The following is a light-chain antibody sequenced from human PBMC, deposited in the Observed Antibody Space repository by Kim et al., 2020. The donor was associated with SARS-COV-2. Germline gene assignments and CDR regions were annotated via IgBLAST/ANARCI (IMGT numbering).Light chain of an antibody. V-gene: IGKV1-12*01. Sequence: ASVGDRVTITSRASQGIASWLAWYQQKPGKAPRLLIYAASDLQTGVPSRFSGSGSGTDFTLTITSLQPEDFATYYCQQGTTFPWTFGQGTKVDIK. J-gene: IGKJ1*01. CDR2: AAS. CDR3: QQGTTFPWT. CDR1: QGIASW.